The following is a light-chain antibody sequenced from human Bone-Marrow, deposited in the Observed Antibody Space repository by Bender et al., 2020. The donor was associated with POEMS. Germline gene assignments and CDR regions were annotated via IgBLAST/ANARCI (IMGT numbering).Light chain of an antibody. CDR2: EGT. Sequence: QSALTQPASVSGSPGQSITISCTGSSSDVGTYNLVSWYQQHPGDAPQLIIYEGTKRPSGVSNRFSGSKSGNTASLTISGLQAEDEADYYCCSYAGSRTYVFGTGTKVTV. CDR3: CSYAGSRTYV. V-gene: IGLV2-23*01. J-gene: IGLJ1*01. CDR1: SSDVGTYNL.